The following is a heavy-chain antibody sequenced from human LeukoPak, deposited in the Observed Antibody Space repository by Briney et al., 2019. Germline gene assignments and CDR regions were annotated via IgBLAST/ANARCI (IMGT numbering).Heavy chain of an antibody. CDR2: INPSGGST. CDR1: GYTFTSYY. J-gene: IGHJ4*02. D-gene: IGHD3-10*01. CDR3: ARESGFYASGSRY. V-gene: IGHV1-46*01. Sequence: ASVKVSCNASGYTFTSYYMPWVRQAPGQGLEWMGIINPSGGSTSYAQKFQGRVTMTRDMSTSTVYMELSSLRSEDTAVYYCARESGFYASGSRYWGQGTLVTVSS.